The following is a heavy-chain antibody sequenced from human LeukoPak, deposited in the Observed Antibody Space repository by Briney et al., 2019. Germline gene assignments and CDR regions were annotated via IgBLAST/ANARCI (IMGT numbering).Heavy chain of an antibody. CDR1: GYTFTSYY. Sequence: ASVKVSCKASGYTFTSYYMHWVRQAPGQGLEWMGWISAYNGNTNYAQKLQGRVTMTTDTSTSTAYMELRSLRSDDTAVYYCARDREVADFWSGYNPGGYFDYWGQGTLVTVSS. V-gene: IGHV1-18*04. J-gene: IGHJ4*02. CDR3: ARDREVADFWSGYNPGGYFDY. D-gene: IGHD3-3*01. CDR2: ISAYNGNT.